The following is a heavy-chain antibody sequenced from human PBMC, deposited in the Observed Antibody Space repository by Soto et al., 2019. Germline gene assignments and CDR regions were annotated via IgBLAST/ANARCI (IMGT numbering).Heavy chain of an antibody. V-gene: IGHV4-39*01. CDR1: GGSISSGGYY. CDR2: IYYSGST. Sequence: PSETLSLTCTVSGGSISSGGYYWSWIRQPPGKGLEWIGYIYYSGSTYYNPSLKSRVTISVDTSKNQFSLKLSSVTAADTAVYYCARRGYYYDSSGYPSVWYWGQGTLVTVSS. D-gene: IGHD3-22*01. J-gene: IGHJ4*02. CDR3: ARRGYYYDSSGYPSVWY.